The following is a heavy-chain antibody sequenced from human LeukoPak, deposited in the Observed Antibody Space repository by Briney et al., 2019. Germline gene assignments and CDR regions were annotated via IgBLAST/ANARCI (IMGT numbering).Heavy chain of an antibody. CDR3: AREHDFWSGYNNWFDP. V-gene: IGHV1-69*13. D-gene: IGHD3-3*01. Sequence: ASVKVSCKASGGTFSSYAISWVRQAPGQGLEWMGGIIPIFGTANYAQKFQGRVTITADESTSTAYMELSSLRSEDTAVYYCAREHDFWSGYNNWFDPWRQGTLVTVSS. J-gene: IGHJ5*02. CDR2: IIPIFGTA. CDR1: GGTFSSYA.